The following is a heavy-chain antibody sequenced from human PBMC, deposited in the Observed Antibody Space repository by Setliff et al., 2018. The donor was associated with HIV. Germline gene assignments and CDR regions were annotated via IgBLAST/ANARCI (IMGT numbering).Heavy chain of an antibody. CDR1: TFSGYS. Sequence: TFSGYSMSWVRQAPGKGLEWVSAISGSGANTYYADSVKGRFTISRDNSKNTLYLQMNSLRVEDTAVYYCAKDPCSGGSCYSGQFDYWGQGTLVTVSS. CDR3: AKDPCSGGSCYSGQFDY. CDR2: ISGSGANT. V-gene: IGHV3-23*01. D-gene: IGHD2-15*01. J-gene: IGHJ4*02.